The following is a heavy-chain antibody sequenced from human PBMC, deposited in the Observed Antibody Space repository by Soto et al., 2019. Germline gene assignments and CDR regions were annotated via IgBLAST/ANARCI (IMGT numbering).Heavy chain of an antibody. CDR3: ARGRGAAADYFDL. CDR1: GFTFSDYY. Sequence: QVQLVESGGGLVKPGGSLRLSCAVSGFTFSDYYMTWIRQAPGKGLEWVSYISSSTSHTNYADAVKGRFTISRENAKNALFLQMNSLRAEDTAVYYCARGRGAAADYFDLWGQGTLVTVSS. CDR2: ISSSTSHT. J-gene: IGHJ4*02. D-gene: IGHD6-13*01. V-gene: IGHV3-11*05.